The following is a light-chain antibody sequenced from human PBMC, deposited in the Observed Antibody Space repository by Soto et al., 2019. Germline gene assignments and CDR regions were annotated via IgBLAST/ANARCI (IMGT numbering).Light chain of an antibody. CDR2: DAS. CDR1: QSVSSY. CDR3: QQRSNWPPGT. Sequence: EIVLTQSPATLSLSPGERATLSCRASQSVSSYLAWYQQKPGQAPRLLIYDASNRATGIPARFSGSGSGTDFNLPISSLEPEDFVSSYVQQRSNWPPGTFGVGTKVEIK. V-gene: IGKV3-11*01. J-gene: IGKJ4*01.